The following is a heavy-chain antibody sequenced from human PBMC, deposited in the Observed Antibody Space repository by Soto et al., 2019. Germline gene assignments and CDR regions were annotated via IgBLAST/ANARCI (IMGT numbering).Heavy chain of an antibody. CDR3: TTGIYYDILTGYHNVAY. V-gene: IGHV3-15*01. J-gene: IGHJ4*02. CDR1: GFNLSNPW. CDR2: IKSKTDGGTA. D-gene: IGHD3-9*01. Sequence: GGSLRLSCVASGFNLSNPWMTWVRQAAGKGLEWVGRIKSKTDGGTADYAAPVKGRATMSRDDSKNTVHLQMNSLKTEDTAVYYCTTGIYYDILTGYHNVAYWGQGALVTVSS.